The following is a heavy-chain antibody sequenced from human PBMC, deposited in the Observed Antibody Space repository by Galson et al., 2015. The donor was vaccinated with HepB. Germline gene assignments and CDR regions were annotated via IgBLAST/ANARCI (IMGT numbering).Heavy chain of an antibody. Sequence: SLRLSCAASGFTFISHGMHWVRQAPGKGLEWVAIIWYDGSNKYYADSVKGRFTISRDNSMNTLYLQMNSLRAEDTAVYYCARGSGHYFDYWGQGTLVTVSS. J-gene: IGHJ4*02. D-gene: IGHD1-26*01. V-gene: IGHV3-33*01. CDR2: IWYDGSNK. CDR3: ARGSGHYFDY. CDR1: GFTFISHG.